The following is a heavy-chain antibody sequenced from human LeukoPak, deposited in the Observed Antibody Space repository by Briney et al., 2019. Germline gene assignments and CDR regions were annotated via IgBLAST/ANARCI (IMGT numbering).Heavy chain of an antibody. V-gene: IGHV3-7*01. D-gene: IGHD6-13*01. Sequence: GGSLTLSCAASGFTFRDYRMGWPRQAPGKGLEGVADIRGDGSSTYYVASVKGRFTISRDNARNSAYLQMNSLRAEDTAVYYCAKGRRYSSRYYYYYGIDVWGQGTTVTVSS. J-gene: IGHJ6*02. CDR3: AKGRRYSSRYYYYYGIDV. CDR2: IRGDGSST. CDR1: GFTFRDYR.